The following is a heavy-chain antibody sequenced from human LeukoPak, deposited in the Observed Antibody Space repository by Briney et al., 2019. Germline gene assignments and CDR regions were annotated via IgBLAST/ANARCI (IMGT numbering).Heavy chain of an antibody. J-gene: IGHJ3*02. CDR3: VRDAGHDAFDT. V-gene: IGHV3-74*01. CDR2: INSDGKIR. Sequence: PGGSLRLSCAASGFTLTTYWMHWVRQAPEKGLVWVSRINSDGKIRTYADSVKGRLTISGDYAKSTLYLQMNSLRAEDTAVYYCVRDAGHDAFDTWGQGTTVTVSS. CDR1: GFTLTTYW.